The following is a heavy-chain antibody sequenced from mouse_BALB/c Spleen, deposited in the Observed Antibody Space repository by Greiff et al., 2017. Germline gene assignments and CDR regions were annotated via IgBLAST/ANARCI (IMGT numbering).Heavy chain of an antibody. CDR1: GYSITSDYA. D-gene: IGHD1-1*01. Sequence: EVKLVESGPGLVKPSQSLSLTCTVTGYSITSDYAWNWIRQFPGNKLEWMGYISYSGSTSYNPSLKSRISITRDTSKNQFFLQLNSVTTEDTATYYCAKFSDYYGSSPWGQGTLVTVSA. J-gene: IGHJ3*01. V-gene: IGHV3-2*02. CDR2: ISYSGST. CDR3: AKFSDYYGSSP.